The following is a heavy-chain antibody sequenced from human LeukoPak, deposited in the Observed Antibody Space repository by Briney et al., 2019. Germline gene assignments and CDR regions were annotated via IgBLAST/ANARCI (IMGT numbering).Heavy chain of an antibody. Sequence: PSETLSLTCAVYGGSFSGYYWSWIRPPPGKGLEWIGEINHSGSTNYNPSLKSRVTISVDTSKNQFSLKLSSVTAADTAVYYCARGRGYSYGGGYYYYYGMDVWGQGTTVTVSS. V-gene: IGHV4-34*01. CDR1: GGSFSGYY. J-gene: IGHJ6*02. D-gene: IGHD5-18*01. CDR2: INHSGST. CDR3: ARGRGYSYGGGYYYYYGMDV.